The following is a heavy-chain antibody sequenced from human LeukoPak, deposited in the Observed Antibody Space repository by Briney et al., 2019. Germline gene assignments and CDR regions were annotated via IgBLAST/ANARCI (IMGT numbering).Heavy chain of an antibody. CDR3: ARAYYYDVSLTPDY. V-gene: IGHV3-23*01. CDR2: ISGGGGGT. CDR1: GFTFRSYA. D-gene: IGHD3-22*01. J-gene: IGHJ4*02. Sequence: GGSLRLSCAASGFTFRSYAMSWVRQAPGQGLEWVSSISGGGGGTYYANSVRGRFTISRDNSKSTLYLQMNGLRAEDTAVYYCARAYYYDVSLTPDYWGQGTLVTVSS.